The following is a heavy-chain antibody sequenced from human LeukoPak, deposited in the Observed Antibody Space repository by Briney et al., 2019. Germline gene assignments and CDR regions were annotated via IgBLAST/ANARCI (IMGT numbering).Heavy chain of an antibody. Sequence: GGSLRLSCTASGFTFSDYAMTWVRQAPGKGLEWVGFIRNKANGGTADYAASVKGRFTISRNDSKTIAYLLMNSLKNEDTAVYFCSRAYSTGWLGINDFWGQGALVTVSS. CDR3: SRAYSTGWLGINDF. V-gene: IGHV3-49*04. CDR1: GFTFSDYA. CDR2: IRNKANGGTA. D-gene: IGHD6-19*01. J-gene: IGHJ4*02.